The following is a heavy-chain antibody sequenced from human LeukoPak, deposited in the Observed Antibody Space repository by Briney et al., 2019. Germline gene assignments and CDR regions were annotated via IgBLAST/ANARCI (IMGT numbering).Heavy chain of an antibody. D-gene: IGHD5-18*01. CDR2: INPNNGGT. CDR1: GYTFTGYY. J-gene: IGHJ4*02. Sequence: ASVKVSCKASGYTFTGYYMHWVRQAPGQGLEWMGWINPNNGGTNYAQKFQGRVTMTRDTSISTAYMELSRLRSDDTAVYCCARVFFVDTAMNPFDYWGQGTLVTVSS. CDR3: ARVFFVDTAMNPFDY. V-gene: IGHV1-2*02.